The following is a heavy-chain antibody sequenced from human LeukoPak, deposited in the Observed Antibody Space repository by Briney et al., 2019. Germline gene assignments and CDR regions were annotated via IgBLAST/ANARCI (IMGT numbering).Heavy chain of an antibody. J-gene: IGHJ4*02. CDR3: ARDLNGGYVFDY. V-gene: IGHV3-21*01. D-gene: IGHD5-12*01. CDR1: GFTFSSYG. Sequence: GGSLRLSCAASGFTFSSYGMNWVRQAPGKGLEWVSSISSSSSYIYYADSVKGRFTISRDNAKNSLYLQMNSLRAEDTAVYYCARDLNGGYVFDYWGQGTLVTGSS. CDR2: ISSSSSYI.